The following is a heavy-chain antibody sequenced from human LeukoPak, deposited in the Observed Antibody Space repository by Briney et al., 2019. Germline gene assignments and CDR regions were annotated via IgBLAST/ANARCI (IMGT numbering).Heavy chain of an antibody. D-gene: IGHD3-22*01. CDR2: IYPGDSDT. CDR1: GYSFTTYW. V-gene: IGHV5-51*01. Sequence: GGSLKISCKGSGYSFTTYWIGWVRQMPGKGLEWMGIIYPGDSDTRYSPSFQGQVTISADKSITTAYLQWSSLKASDTAMYYCARGSDYYDSSGPRGPFDIWGQGTMVTVSS. J-gene: IGHJ3*02. CDR3: ARGSDYYDSSGPRGPFDI.